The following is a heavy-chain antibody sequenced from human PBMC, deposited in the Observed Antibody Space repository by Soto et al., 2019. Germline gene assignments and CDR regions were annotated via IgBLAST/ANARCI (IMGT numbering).Heavy chain of an antibody. D-gene: IGHD6-13*01. CDR1: GLTFSNYA. CDR3: AKDLRGPEAGTWYFDL. J-gene: IGHJ2*01. CDR2: QTATGGRA. Sequence: PGGSLRLSCVDSGLTFSNYAMGWVRQSPGQGLEWVSAQTATGGRAQYADAVEGRFTISRDNSQNTLYMQMNSLRADDTAVYYCAKDLRGPEAGTWYFDLWGRGTLVSVS. V-gene: IGHV3-23*01.